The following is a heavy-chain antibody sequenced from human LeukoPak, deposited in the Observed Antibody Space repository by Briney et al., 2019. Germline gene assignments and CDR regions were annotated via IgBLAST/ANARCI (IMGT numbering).Heavy chain of an antibody. CDR3: ARTGSGSYYNGGDLDY. Sequence: SVKVSCKASGGTFSSYAISWVRQAPGQGLEWMGGTIPIFGTANYAQKFQGRVTITADESTSTAYMELRSLRSDDTAVYYCARTGSGSYYNGGDLDYWGQGTLVTVSS. D-gene: IGHD3-10*01. V-gene: IGHV1-69*13. CDR2: TIPIFGTA. J-gene: IGHJ4*02. CDR1: GGTFSSYA.